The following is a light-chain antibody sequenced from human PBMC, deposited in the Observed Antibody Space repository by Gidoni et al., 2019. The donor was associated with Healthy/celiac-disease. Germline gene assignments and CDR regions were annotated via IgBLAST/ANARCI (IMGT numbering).Light chain of an antibody. Sequence: DIVMTPSPATLAVSPGERATPCCRPSQSVSSNLPWYQQKPGQAPRLLNDGATTRAPGIPARFSGSGSGKEFTLTSSSLQSEDFAVYYCQQYNNWPTFGAGTKVDIK. CDR3: QQYNNWPT. CDR1: QSVSSN. V-gene: IGKV3-15*01. CDR2: GAT. J-gene: IGKJ3*01.